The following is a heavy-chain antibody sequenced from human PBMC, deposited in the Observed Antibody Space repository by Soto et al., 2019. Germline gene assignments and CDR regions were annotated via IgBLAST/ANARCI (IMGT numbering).Heavy chain of an antibody. D-gene: IGHD6-13*01. CDR2: ISGSGGST. J-gene: IGHJ6*02. CDR1: GFPFSRCA. CDR3: AKVMQQLVNYCYGMDV. V-gene: IGHV3-23*01. Sequence: PGGSLSLSCAASGFPFSRCAMSWVRQAPGKGLEWVPAISGSGGSTYYADSVKGRFTISRDNSKNTLNLQMNSLRAEDTAVYYGAKVMQQLVNYCYGMDVWGQGTTVTVSS.